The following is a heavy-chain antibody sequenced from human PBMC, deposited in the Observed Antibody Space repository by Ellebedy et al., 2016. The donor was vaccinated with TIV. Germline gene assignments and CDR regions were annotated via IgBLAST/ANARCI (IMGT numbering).Heavy chain of an antibody. Sequence: MPSETLSLTCTVSGGSISNNYWTWIRQTPGKGLEWIGYIYYSGRTKYNPSLKSRVTISVHTSKNQFSLKLSSVTAADTAVYYCAREYGSGMGIDYWGQGTLVTVSS. D-gene: IGHD3-10*01. J-gene: IGHJ4*02. CDR2: IYYSGRT. V-gene: IGHV4-59*01. CDR1: GGSISNNY. CDR3: AREYGSGMGIDY.